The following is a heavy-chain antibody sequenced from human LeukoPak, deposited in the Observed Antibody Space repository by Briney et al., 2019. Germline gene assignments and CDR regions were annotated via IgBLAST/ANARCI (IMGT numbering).Heavy chain of an antibody. CDR3: AREGYYYDSPCDY. Sequence: SGGSLRLSCAASGFSFSSYSMNWVRQAPGKGLEWVSYISSSSSTIYYADSVKGRFTISRDNAKNSLYLQMNSLRAEDTAVYYCAREGYYYDSPCDYWGQGTLVTVSS. CDR2: ISSSSSTI. J-gene: IGHJ4*02. CDR1: GFSFSSYS. D-gene: IGHD3-22*01. V-gene: IGHV3-48*01.